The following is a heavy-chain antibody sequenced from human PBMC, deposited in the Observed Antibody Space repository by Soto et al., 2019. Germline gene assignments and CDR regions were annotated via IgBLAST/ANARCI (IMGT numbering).Heavy chain of an antibody. V-gene: IGHV1-69*06. Sequence: SVKVSCKASGGTFSSYAISWVRQAPGQGLEWMGGIIPIFGTANYAQKFQGRVTITADKSTSTAYMELSSLRSEDTAVYYCARDRGRYSSGWYRHYYYYGMDVWGQGTTVTVS. CDR1: GGTFSSYA. CDR2: IIPIFGTA. D-gene: IGHD6-19*01. J-gene: IGHJ6*02. CDR3: ARDRGRYSSGWYRHYYYYGMDV.